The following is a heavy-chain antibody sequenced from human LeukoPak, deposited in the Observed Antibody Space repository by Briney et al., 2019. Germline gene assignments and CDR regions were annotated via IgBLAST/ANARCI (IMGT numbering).Heavy chain of an antibody. J-gene: IGHJ4*02. CDR2: INPKSGDT. CDR3: ARIYYDYVWGSYRPFDY. V-gene: IGHV1-2*02. Sequence: ASVKVSCKASGYNFIGYYIQWVRQAPGQGPEWMGWINPKSGDTNYAQKFQGRVTMTRDTSISTAYMELSRLRSDDTAVYYCARIYYDYVWGSYRPFDYWGQGTLVTVSS. D-gene: IGHD3-16*02. CDR1: GYNFIGYY.